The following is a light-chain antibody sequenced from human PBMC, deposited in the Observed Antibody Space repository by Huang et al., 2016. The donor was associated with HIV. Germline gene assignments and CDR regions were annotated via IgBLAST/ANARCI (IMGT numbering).Light chain of an antibody. CDR3: QQYYSTPPLT. CDR2: WAS. Sequence: DIVMTQSPDSLAVSLGERATINCKSSQSVLYSSNNKNYLAWYQQKPGQPPKLLIYWASTRESGVPDRVSRRGSGTDFTLTISSLQAEDVAVYYCQQYYSTPPLTFGGGTKVEIK. CDR1: QSVLYSSNNKNY. V-gene: IGKV4-1*01. J-gene: IGKJ4*01.